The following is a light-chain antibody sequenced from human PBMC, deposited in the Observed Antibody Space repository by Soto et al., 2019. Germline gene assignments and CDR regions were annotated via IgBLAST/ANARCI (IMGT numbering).Light chain of an antibody. CDR3: SSYTSSSTLV. CDR1: SSDVGGYNY. CDR2: EVS. Sequence: QSALTQPAAVSGSPGQSITISCTGTSSDVGGYNYVSWYQQHPGKAPKLMIYEVSNRPSGVSNRFSGSKSGNTASLTISGRQADDEDDDYCSSYTSSSTLVFGTGTKLTVL. J-gene: IGLJ1*01. V-gene: IGLV2-14*01.